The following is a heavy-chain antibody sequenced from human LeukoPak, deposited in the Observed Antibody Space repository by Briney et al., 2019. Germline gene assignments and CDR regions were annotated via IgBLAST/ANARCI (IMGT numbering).Heavy chain of an antibody. CDR3: ASSPIVVVPAAILEGNYYYYMDV. Sequence: SVKVFCKASGDTFSSYAISWVRQAPGQGLEWMGGILPIFGTANYAQKFQGRVTITTDESTSTAYMELRSLRSEDTAVYYCASSPIVVVPAAILEGNYYYYMDVWGKGTTVTVSS. CDR1: GDTFSSYA. D-gene: IGHD2-2*02. CDR2: ILPIFGTA. V-gene: IGHV1-69*05. J-gene: IGHJ6*03.